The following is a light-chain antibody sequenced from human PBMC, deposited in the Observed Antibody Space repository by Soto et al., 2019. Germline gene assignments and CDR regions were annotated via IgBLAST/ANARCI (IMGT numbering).Light chain of an antibody. Sequence: EVVLTQSPATLSLSPGERATLSCRASENVRTFVDWYQQKPGQAPRLLIFGASNRATGIPARFSGSGSGTDFTLTINSLEPEDFAVYYCQQRSNWPSITFGQGTRLEIK. J-gene: IGKJ5*01. V-gene: IGKV3-11*01. CDR1: ENVRTF. CDR2: GAS. CDR3: QQRSNWPSIT.